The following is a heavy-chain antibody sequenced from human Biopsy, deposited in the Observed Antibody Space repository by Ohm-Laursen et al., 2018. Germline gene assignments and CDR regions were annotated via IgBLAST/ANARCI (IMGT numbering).Heavy chain of an antibody. V-gene: IGHV3-73*01. CDR1: GFTFSDSA. J-gene: IGHJ4*02. CDR3: TRALECLLDY. Sequence: SLRLSCSASGFTFSDSAIHWVRQASGKGLEWVGRITSKANSYATAYVGSVKGRFTISRDDSKNTAYLQMNSLKAEDTAVYYCTRALECLLDYWGQGTLVTVSS. D-gene: IGHD5/OR15-5a*01. CDR2: ITSKANSYAT.